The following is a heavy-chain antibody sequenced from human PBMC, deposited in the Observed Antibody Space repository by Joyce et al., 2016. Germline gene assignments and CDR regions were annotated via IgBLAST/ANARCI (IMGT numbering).Heavy chain of an antibody. CDR1: GYIFNDYA. V-gene: IGHV1-3*01. J-gene: IGHJ4*02. D-gene: IGHD3-10*01. CDR3: ARGLGSTVAALKYFDY. CDR2: IHAGNGNT. Sequence: QVQLVQSGAEVKKPGASVKVSCKTSGYIFNDYAMHWVRQAPGQRLEWMGWIHAGNGNTKYSQRFQGRVTITRDTSASTAYMELNSLIADDTAVFYCARGLGSTVAALKYFDYWGQGTLVTVSS.